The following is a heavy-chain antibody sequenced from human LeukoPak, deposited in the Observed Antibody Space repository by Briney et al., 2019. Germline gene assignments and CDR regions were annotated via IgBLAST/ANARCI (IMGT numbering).Heavy chain of an antibody. CDR2: IYTSGST. D-gene: IGHD1-26*01. V-gene: IGHV4-61*02. J-gene: IGHJ3*02. CDR3: TSGGEWELQGVVQDAFDI. CDR1: GGSISSGSYY. Sequence: SETLSLTCTVSGGSISSGSYYWSWIRQPAGKGLEWIGRIYTSGSTYYNPSLKSRVTISVDTSKNQFSLKLSSVTAADTAVYYCTSGGEWELQGVVQDAFDIWGQGTMVTVSS.